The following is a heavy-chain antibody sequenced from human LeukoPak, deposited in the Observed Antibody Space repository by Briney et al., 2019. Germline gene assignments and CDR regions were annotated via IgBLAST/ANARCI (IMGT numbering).Heavy chain of an antibody. V-gene: IGHV3-64*01. D-gene: IGHD3-22*01. CDR1: GFTFSSYA. CDR3: ARGSIYYDSSGYYFVVTPSDY. Sequence: PGGSLRLSCAASGFTFSSYAMHWVRQAPGKGLEYVSAISSNGGSTYYANSVKGRFTISRDNSKNTLYLQMGSLRAEDMAVYYCARGSIYYDSSGYYFVVTPSDYWGQGTLVTVSS. J-gene: IGHJ4*02. CDR2: ISSNGGST.